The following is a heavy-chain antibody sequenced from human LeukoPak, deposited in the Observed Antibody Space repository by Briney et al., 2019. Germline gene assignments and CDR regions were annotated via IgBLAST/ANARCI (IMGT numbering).Heavy chain of an antibody. J-gene: IGHJ4*02. V-gene: IGHV3-33*08. Sequence: PGGSLRLSCAASGFTFTNYEMNWVRQAPGKGLEWVAVIWHDGRNKYYADSVKGRFTISRDNSKNTLYLQVNSLRAEDTAVYYCARDRGSNDPIDYWGQGTLVTVSS. CDR1: GFTFTNYE. CDR3: ARDRGSNDPIDY. CDR2: IWHDGRNK. D-gene: IGHD2-15*01.